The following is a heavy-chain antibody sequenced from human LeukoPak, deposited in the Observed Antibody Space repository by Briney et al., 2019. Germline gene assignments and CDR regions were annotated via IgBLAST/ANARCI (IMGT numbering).Heavy chain of an antibody. J-gene: IGHJ6*02. V-gene: IGHV3-7*01. D-gene: IGHD3-9*01. CDR1: RFTLSSYW. Sequence: GGSLRLSCAASRFTLSSYWVSWVRQAPGKGGEWVANIKQEGREKYTVGSVWGGLTISRDNAKNSLYLKINSLRTEDTAVYYCARDPLLRYLDSRMYYYGMDVWGQGTTVTVSS. CDR3: ARDPLLRYLDSRMYYYGMDV. CDR2: IKQEGREK.